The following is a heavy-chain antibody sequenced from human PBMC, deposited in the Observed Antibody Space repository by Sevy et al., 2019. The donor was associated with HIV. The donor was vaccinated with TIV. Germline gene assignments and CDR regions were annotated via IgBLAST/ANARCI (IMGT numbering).Heavy chain of an antibody. CDR2: FDPEDGER. V-gene: IGHV1-24*01. J-gene: IGHJ4*02. D-gene: IGHD3-22*01. CDR3: ATTKEYYDSSGYPFDS. CDR1: GYTLTEFS. Sequence: ASVKVSCKVPGYTLTEFSMHWVRQAPGKGLEWMGTFDPEDGERIYSQKFQVRFTITEDTSTRTAYMELNSLGSEDTALYYCATTKEYYDSSGYPFDSWGQGTLATVSS.